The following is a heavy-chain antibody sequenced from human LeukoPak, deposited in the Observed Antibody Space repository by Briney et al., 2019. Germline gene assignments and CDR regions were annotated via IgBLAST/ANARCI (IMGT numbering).Heavy chain of an antibody. V-gene: IGHV1-18*01. J-gene: IGHJ3*02. D-gene: IGHD3-22*01. CDR3: ARDEPYSQYYYDSSGYSTRAFDI. CDR1: GYTFTSYG. CDR2: ISAYNGNT. Sequence: GASVKVSCKASGYTFTSYGISWVRQAPGQGLEWMGWISAYNGNTNYAQKLQGRVTMTTDTSTSTAYMELRSLRSDDTAVYYCARDEPYSQYYYDSSGYSTRAFDIWGQGTMVTVSS.